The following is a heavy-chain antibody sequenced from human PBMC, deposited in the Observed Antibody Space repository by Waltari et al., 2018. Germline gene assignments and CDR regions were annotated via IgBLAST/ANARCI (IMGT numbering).Heavy chain of an antibody. Sequence: QVQLVESGGGVVQPGGSLRLSCAASGFTFSSYGMHWVRQAPGKGLEWVAFIRYDGSNKYYADAVKGRFTISRDNSKNTLYLQMNSLRAEDTAVYYCARPLFRWLQALEYWGQGTLVTVSS. CDR2: IRYDGSNK. CDR3: ARPLFRWLQALEY. D-gene: IGHD5-12*01. V-gene: IGHV3-30*02. CDR1: GFTFSSYG. J-gene: IGHJ4*02.